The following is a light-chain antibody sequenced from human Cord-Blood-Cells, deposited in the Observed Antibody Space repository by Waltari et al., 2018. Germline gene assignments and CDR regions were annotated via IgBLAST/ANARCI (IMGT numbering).Light chain of an antibody. J-gene: IGLJ1*01. CDR2: EGS. V-gene: IGLV2-23*01. CDR1: SSDVGGYNL. Sequence: QSALTQPASVSGSPGQSITISCTGTSSDVGGYNLVSWYQQHPGKAPKLMIYEGSKRPSGVSNHCSGSKSGNTASLTISVLQAEDEADYYCCSYAGSSTFYVFGTGTKVTVL. CDR3: CSYAGSSTFYV.